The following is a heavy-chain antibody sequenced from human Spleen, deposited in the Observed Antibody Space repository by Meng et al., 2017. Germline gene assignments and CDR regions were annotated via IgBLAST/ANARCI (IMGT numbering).Heavy chain of an antibody. CDR2: IIPIFGTA. J-gene: IGHJ3*02. D-gene: IGHD3-22*01. Sequence: SVKVSCKASGGTFSSYAISWVRQAPGQGLEWMGGIIPIFGTANYAQKFQGRVTITADKSTSTAYMELSSLRSEDTAVYYCARDRDYYDSSGLGVFEIWGQGTRVTVSS. CDR3: ARDRDYYDSSGLGVFEI. V-gene: IGHV1-69*06. CDR1: GGTFSSYA.